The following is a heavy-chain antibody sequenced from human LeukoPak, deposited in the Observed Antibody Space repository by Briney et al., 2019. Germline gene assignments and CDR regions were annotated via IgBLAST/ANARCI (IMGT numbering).Heavy chain of an antibody. CDR1: GYTFTSYD. D-gene: IGHD4-17*01. CDR2: ISAYNGNT. CDR3: ARGTVSPLWDY. Sequence: ASVKVSCKASGYTFTSYDMHWVRQAPGQGLEWMGWISAYNGNTNYAQKLQGRVTMTTDTSTSTAYMELRSLRSDDTAVYYCARGTVSPLWDYWGQGTLVTVSS. V-gene: IGHV1-18*04. J-gene: IGHJ4*02.